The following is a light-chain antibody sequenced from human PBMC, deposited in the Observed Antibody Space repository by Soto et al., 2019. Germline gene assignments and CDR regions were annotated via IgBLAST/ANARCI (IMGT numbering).Light chain of an antibody. CDR1: SSDVGGYNS. V-gene: IGLV2-11*01. J-gene: IGLJ1*01. CDR3: CSYAGTPYV. CDR2: DVS. Sequence: QSALTQPRSVSGSPGQSVTISCTGTSSDVGGYNSVSWYQQHPGKAPKLIIYDVSERPSGVPDRFSGSKSGNTASLTIFGLQAEDEADYYCCSYAGTPYVFGTGTKLTVL.